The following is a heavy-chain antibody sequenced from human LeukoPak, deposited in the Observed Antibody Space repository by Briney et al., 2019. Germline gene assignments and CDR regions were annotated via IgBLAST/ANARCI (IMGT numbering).Heavy chain of an antibody. D-gene: IGHD3-9*01. CDR1: GFTFISYT. CDR2: ISSSSNYI. J-gene: IGHJ4*02. CDR3: ARSVASSGYAY. Sequence: AGGSLRLSCAASGFTFISYTMHWVRQAPGTGLEWVSSISSSSNYIYYADSVKGRLTISRDNAKNSLYLQMNSLGAEDTAVYFCARSVASSGYAYWGQGTLVTVSS. V-gene: IGHV3-21*01.